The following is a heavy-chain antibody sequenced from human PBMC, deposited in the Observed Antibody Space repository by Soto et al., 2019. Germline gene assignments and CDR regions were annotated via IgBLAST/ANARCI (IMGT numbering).Heavy chain of an antibody. J-gene: IGHJ4*02. D-gene: IGHD6-19*01. Sequence: SETLALTCTVSGGSISSYYWSWIRQPPSKGLEWIGYTHYSGSTNYNPSLKTRVTISVDMSKNQFSPKLSSVTAADTAVYYCARVHTSYSDGYNYLDSWGQGTLVTVSS. CDR2: THYSGST. CDR3: ARVHTSYSDGYNYLDS. CDR1: GGSISSYY. V-gene: IGHV4-59*01.